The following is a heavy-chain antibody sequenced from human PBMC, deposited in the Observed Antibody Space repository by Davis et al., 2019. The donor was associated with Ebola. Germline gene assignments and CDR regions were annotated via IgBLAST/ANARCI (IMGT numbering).Heavy chain of an antibody. J-gene: IGHJ4*02. CDR2: ISGSGGST. Sequence: GGSLRPSCTASGFTFSSYSMNWVRQAPGKGLEWVSAISGSGGSTYYADSVKDRFTISRDNAKNSLYLQMNSLRAEDTAVYYCASGDGSGSLSDYWGQGTLVTVSS. D-gene: IGHD3-10*01. V-gene: IGHV3-21*01. CDR1: GFTFSSYS. CDR3: ASGDGSGSLSDY.